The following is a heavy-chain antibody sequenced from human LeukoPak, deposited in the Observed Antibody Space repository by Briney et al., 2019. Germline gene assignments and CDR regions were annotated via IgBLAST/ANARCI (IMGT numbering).Heavy chain of an antibody. CDR3: VRVTYYYDSSGYYSAFDI. J-gene: IGHJ3*02. V-gene: IGHV4-59*01. CDR2: IYYSGST. D-gene: IGHD3-22*01. Sequence: SETLPLTCTVSGGSISSYYWSWIRQPPGKGLEWIGYIYYSGSTNYNPSLKSRVTISVDTSKNQFSLKLSSVTAADTAVYYCVRVTYYYDSSGYYSAFDIWGQGTMVTVSS. CDR1: GGSISSYY.